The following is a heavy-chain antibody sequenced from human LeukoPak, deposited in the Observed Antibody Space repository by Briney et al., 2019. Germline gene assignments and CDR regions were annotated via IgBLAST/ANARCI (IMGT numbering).Heavy chain of an antibody. J-gene: IGHJ3*02. D-gene: IGHD3-22*01. CDR1: GFTFSRYG. Sequence: GGSLRLSCAASGFTFSRYGMHWVRQAPGKGLEWVVVISYDGSNKYYGDSVKGRFTISRDNSKNTLYLQMNSLRAEDTAVYYCAKPLDSSGYYAFDIWGQGTMVTVSS. CDR3: AKPLDSSGYYAFDI. V-gene: IGHV3-30*18. CDR2: ISYDGSNK.